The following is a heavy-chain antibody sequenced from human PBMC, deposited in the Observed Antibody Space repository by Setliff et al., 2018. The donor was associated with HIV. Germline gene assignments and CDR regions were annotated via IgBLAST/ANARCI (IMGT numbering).Heavy chain of an antibody. CDR3: AADNYNCNSFDS. CDR2: INPNSGGT. V-gene: IGHV1-2*06. J-gene: IGHJ4*02. CDR1: GYSFTGYY. D-gene: IGHD3-3*01. Sequence: GASVKVSCKASGYSFTGYYMHWVRQAPGQGLEWMGRINPNSGGTNYAQKFQGRVTMTRDTSISTAYMELRSLRSDDTAVYYCAADNYNCNSFDSWGQGSLVTVSS.